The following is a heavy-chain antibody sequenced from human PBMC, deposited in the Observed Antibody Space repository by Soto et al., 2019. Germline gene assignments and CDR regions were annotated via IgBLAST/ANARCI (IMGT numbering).Heavy chain of an antibody. CDR1: GFTFSSHA. CDR3: ARHVASTVTTSDWFDP. D-gene: IGHD4-4*01. Sequence: QGQLVESGGGVVQPGRSLRLSCAASGFTFSSHAMHWVRQAPGKGLEWVAIISYDGSTIFYGDSVKGRFTISRVNSKNTLYLHMSSLRPDDTAVYFCARHVASTVTTSDWFDPWGQGTLVTVSS. J-gene: IGHJ5*02. V-gene: IGHV3-30-3*01. CDR2: ISYDGSTI.